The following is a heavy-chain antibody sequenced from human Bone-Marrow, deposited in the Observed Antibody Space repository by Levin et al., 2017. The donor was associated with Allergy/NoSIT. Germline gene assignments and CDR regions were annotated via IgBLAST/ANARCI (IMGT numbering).Heavy chain of an antibody. Sequence: GESLKISCAASGFTFSSYSMNWVRQAPGKGLEWVSSISSSSSYIYYADSVKGRFTISRDNAKNSLYLQMNSLRAEDTAVYYCARALKDSSSWYPGDYYYDYMDVWGKGTTVTVSS. V-gene: IGHV3-21*01. CDR2: ISSSSSYI. CDR3: ARALKDSSSWYPGDYYYDYMDV. CDR1: GFTFSSYS. J-gene: IGHJ6*03. D-gene: IGHD6-13*01.